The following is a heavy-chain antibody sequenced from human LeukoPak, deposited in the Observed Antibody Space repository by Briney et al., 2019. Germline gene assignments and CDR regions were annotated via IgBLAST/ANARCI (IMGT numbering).Heavy chain of an antibody. CDR1: GFNFSNHA. D-gene: IGHD2-21*02. CDR3: VREDTPATANY. Sequence: GGSLRLSCAASGFNFSNHAMSGVRQTPGKGLEWVSAISGGGDITYYADSVTGRFTISRDNSKDTLFLQMHSLRPGDTAVYYCVREDTPATANYWGQGTLVTISS. J-gene: IGHJ4*02. CDR2: ISGGGDIT. V-gene: IGHV3-23*01.